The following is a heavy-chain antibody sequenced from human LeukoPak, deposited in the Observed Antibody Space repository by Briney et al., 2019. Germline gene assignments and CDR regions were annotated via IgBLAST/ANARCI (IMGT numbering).Heavy chain of an antibody. CDR1: GGSISSSSYY. Sequence: EPSETLSLTCTVSGGSISSSSYYWGWIRQPPGKGLEWIGSIYYSGSTYYNPSLKSRVTISVDTSKNQFSLKLSSVTAADTAVYYCARQNYDFWSNYYYYGMDVWGQGTTVTVSS. D-gene: IGHD3-3*01. V-gene: IGHV4-39*01. CDR2: IYYSGST. J-gene: IGHJ6*02. CDR3: ARQNYDFWSNYYYYGMDV.